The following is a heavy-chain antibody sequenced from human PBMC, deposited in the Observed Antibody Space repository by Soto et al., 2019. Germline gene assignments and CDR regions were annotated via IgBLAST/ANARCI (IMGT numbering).Heavy chain of an antibody. Sequence: PSETLSLTCTVSGGSVSSECHYWSWIRQTPVKGLEWIGYIYDTGSTNYNPSLKARVTTSVDTSRDQVNRRLRSLTCAWTAGYYCTRDQYDFRSGTYYYAMEVWGQGIKVTVS. CDR3: TRDQYDFRSGTYYYAMEV. J-gene: IGHJ6*02. CDR2: IYDTGST. CDR1: GGSVSSECHY. D-gene: IGHD3-3*01. V-gene: IGHV4-61*01.